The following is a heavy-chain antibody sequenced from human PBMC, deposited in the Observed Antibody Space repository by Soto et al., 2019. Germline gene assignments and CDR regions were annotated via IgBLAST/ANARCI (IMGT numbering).Heavy chain of an antibody. CDR2: INHSGST. V-gene: IGHV4-34*01. J-gene: IGHJ4*02. D-gene: IGHD6-19*01. CDR1: GGSFSGYY. Sequence: QVQLQQWGAGLLKPSETLSLTCAVYGGSFSGYYWSWIRQPPGKGLEWIGEINHSGSTNYNPSLNSRVTISVDTSKNQFSLKLSSVTAADTAVYYCARASVAGTVLSYWGQGTLVTVSS. CDR3: ARASVAGTVLSY.